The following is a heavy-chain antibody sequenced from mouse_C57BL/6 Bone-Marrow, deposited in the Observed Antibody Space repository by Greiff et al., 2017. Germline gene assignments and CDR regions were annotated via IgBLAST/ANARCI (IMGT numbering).Heavy chain of an antibody. CDR3: ARWGGDAWFAY. CDR2: IYPRSGNT. V-gene: IGHV1-81*01. J-gene: IGHJ3*01. CDR1: GYTFTSYG. Sequence: QVQLQQSGAELARPGASVKLSCKASGYTFTSYGISWVKQRTGQGLEWIGEIYPRSGNTYYNEKFKGKATLTADKSSRTAYMELRSLTSEDSAVYFCARWGGDAWFAYWGQGTLVTVSA. D-gene: IGHD3-3*01.